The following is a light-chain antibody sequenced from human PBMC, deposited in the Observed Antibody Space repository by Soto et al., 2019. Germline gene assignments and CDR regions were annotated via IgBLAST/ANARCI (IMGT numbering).Light chain of an antibody. V-gene: IGKV1-13*02. CDR2: DVS. CDR3: QKYNSAVDT. Sequence: ATQMTQSPSSLSASVGDRITITCRASRDIGSDLSWYQQKPGKAPKLLIYDVSALKRGVPPRFSGSGSGTDFTLTISSLQPEDVATYYCQKYNSAVDTFGGGTKVDIK. J-gene: IGKJ4*01. CDR1: RDIGSD.